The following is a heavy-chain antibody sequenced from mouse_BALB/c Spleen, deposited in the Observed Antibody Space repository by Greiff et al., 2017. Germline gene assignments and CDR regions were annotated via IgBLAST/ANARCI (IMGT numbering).Heavy chain of an antibody. CDR2: INPGSGGT. D-gene: IGHD1-1*01. CDR1: GYAFTNYL. J-gene: IGHJ1*01. V-gene: IGHV1-54*01. Sequence: VQVVESGAELVRPGTSVKVSCKASGYAFTNYLIEWVKQRPGQGLEWIGVINPGSGGTNYNEKFKGKATLTADKSSSTAYMQLSSLTSDDSAVYFCARLLRYAYWYFDVWGAGTTVTVSS. CDR3: ARLLRYAYWYFDV.